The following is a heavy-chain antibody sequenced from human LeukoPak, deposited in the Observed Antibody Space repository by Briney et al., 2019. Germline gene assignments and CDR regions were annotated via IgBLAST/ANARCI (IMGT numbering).Heavy chain of an antibody. V-gene: IGHV4-4*02. Sequence: SETLSLTCAVSGGSISDINWWSWVRQPPGKGLEWIGEIYHIGSTNYNQSFKSRVTISVDKSKNQFSMKLSYVTAADTAVYFCARERLVGVTRGYYFDYWGQGTLVTVSS. CDR3: ARERLVGVTRGYYFDY. CDR1: GGSISDINW. D-gene: IGHD1-26*01. CDR2: IYHIGST. J-gene: IGHJ4*02.